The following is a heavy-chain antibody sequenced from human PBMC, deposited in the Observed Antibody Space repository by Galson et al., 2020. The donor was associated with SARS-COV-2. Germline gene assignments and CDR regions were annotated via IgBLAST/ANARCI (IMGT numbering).Heavy chain of an antibody. Sequence: GRSLRLSCAASGFTFSSYAMHWVRQAPGKGLEWVAVISYDGSNKYYADSVKGRFTISRYNSKNTLYLQMNSLRAEDTAVYYCARDGGGWFDPWGQGTLVTVSS. CDR2: ISYDGSNK. CDR3: ARDGGGWFDP. V-gene: IGHV3-30*04. CDR1: GFTFSSYA. J-gene: IGHJ5*02. D-gene: IGHD2-15*01.